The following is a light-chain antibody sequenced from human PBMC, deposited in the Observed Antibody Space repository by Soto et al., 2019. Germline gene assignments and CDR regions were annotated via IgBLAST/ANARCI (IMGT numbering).Light chain of an antibody. J-gene: IGLJ1*01. CDR1: ITDIGAYNY. CDR2: GVS. Sequence: QSVLTQPASVSGSPGQSITISCTGTITDIGAYNYVSWYQQHPGKAPKLLIYGVSSRPSGVSNRFSGSKSGNAAYLTISGLQADDKAEYYCSSYTSSITPYVFGTGTKVTVL. V-gene: IGLV2-14*01. CDR3: SSYTSSITPYV.